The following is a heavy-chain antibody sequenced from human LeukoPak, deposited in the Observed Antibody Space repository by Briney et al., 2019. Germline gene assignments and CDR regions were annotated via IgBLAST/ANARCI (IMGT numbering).Heavy chain of an antibody. CDR1: GFTFSSYG. D-gene: IGHD6-13*01. CDR3: AKDASIAAAATTANYFDY. V-gene: IGHV3-23*01. Sequence: GGSLRLSCAASGFTFSSYGMSWVRQAPGKGLGWVSAISGSGGSTYYADSVKGRFTISRDNSKNTLYLQMNSLRAEDTAVYYCAKDASIAAAATTANYFDYWGQGTLVTVSS. J-gene: IGHJ4*02. CDR2: ISGSGGST.